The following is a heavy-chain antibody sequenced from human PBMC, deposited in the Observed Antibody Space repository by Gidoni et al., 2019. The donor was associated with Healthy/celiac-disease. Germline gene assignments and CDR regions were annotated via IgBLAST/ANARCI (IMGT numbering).Heavy chain of an antibody. CDR2: IYSGGST. CDR1: GFTVSSNY. J-gene: IGHJ4*02. CDR3: ARAGYYDSSGYYGPFDY. V-gene: IGHV3-53*01. Sequence: EVQLVESGGGLIQPGGSLRLSCAASGFTVSSNYMSWVRQAPGKGLEWVSVIYSGGSTYYADSVKGRFTISRDNSKNTLYLQMNSLRAEDTAVYYCARAGYYDSSGYYGPFDYWGQGTLVTVSS. D-gene: IGHD3-22*01.